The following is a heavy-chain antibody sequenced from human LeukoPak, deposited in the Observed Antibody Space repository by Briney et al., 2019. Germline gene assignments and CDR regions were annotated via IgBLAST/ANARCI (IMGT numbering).Heavy chain of an antibody. V-gene: IGHV3-66*02. D-gene: IGHD5-18*01. Sequence: HPGGSLRLACAASGFTVSSNYMSWVRQAPGKGLEWVSIIYSGGSTYYADSVKGRFTISRDNSRNTLYLQMNSLRAEDTVVCFCVRVGYSYGYVDLSHFVFWAQGTVVPVSS. CDR3: VRVGYSYGYVDLSHFVF. CDR1: GFTVSSNY. CDR2: IYSGGST. J-gene: IGHJ4*02.